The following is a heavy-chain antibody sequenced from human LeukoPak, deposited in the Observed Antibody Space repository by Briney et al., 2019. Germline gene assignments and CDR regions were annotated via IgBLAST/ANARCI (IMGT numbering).Heavy chain of an antibody. D-gene: IGHD6-13*01. V-gene: IGHV3-30*18. CDR1: GFTFSNYG. CDR2: TSYDETNK. Sequence: PGGSLRLSCGASGFTFSNYGMHWVRQAPGKGLEWVAVTSYDETNKYYADSVKDRFAISRDNSKKTLYLQMNGLRAEDTAVYYCAKGGVSDRGSWYGDYFDYWGQGTLVTVSS. CDR3: AKGGVSDRGSWYGDYFDY. J-gene: IGHJ4*02.